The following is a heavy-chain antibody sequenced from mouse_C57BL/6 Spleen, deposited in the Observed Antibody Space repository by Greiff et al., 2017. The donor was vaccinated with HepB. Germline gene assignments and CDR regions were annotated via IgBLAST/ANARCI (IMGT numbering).Heavy chain of an antibody. CDR2: IRLKSDNYAT. CDR3: TATGNSSFDY. CDR1: GFTFSNYW. V-gene: IGHV6-3*01. D-gene: IGHD4-1*02. J-gene: IGHJ2*01. Sequence: DVKLVESGGGLVQPGGSMKLSCVASGFTFSNYWMNWVRQSPEKGLEWVAQIRLKSDNYATHYAESVKGRFTISRDESKSSVYPQMNNLRAEDTGIYYCTATGNSSFDYWGQGTTLTVSS.